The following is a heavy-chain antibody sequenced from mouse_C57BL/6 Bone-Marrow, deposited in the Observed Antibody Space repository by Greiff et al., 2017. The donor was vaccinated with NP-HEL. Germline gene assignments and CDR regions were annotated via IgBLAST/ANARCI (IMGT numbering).Heavy chain of an antibody. CDR2: INPYNGGT. CDR3: ASLYDGPLEWFAY. CDR1: GYTFTDYY. Sequence: EVQLQQSGPVLVKPGASVKMSCKASGYTFTDYYMNWVKQSHGKSLEWIGVINPYNGGTSYNQKFKGKATLTVDKSSSTAYMELNSLTSEDSAVYYCASLYDGPLEWFAYWGQGTLVTVSA. D-gene: IGHD2-3*01. V-gene: IGHV1-19*01. J-gene: IGHJ3*01.